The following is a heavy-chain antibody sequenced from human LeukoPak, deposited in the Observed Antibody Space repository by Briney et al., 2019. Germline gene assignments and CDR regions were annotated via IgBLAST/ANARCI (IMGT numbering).Heavy chain of an antibody. CDR2: ISSSGSTI. Sequence: GGSLRLSCAASGFTFSSYEMNWVRQAPGKGLEWVSYISSSGSTIYYADSVKGRFTISRDNAKNSLYLQMNSLRAEDTAVYYCAELGISMIGGVRGKGTTVTISS. CDR3: AELGISMIGGV. D-gene: IGHD3-10*02. J-gene: IGHJ6*04. CDR1: GFTFSSYE. V-gene: IGHV3-48*03.